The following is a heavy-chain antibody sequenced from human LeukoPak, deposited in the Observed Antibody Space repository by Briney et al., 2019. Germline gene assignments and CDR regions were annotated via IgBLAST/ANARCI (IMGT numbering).Heavy chain of an antibody. CDR1: GFTFSSYG. CDR3: AKDGSGSRYYFDY. D-gene: IGHD3-10*01. Sequence: PGGSLRLSCAASGFTFSSYGMHWVRQAPGKGLEWVAAISYDGSNKYYADSVKGRFTISRDNSKNTLYLQMNSRRAEDTAVYYCAKDGSGSRYYFDYWGQGTLVTVSS. J-gene: IGHJ4*02. CDR2: ISYDGSNK. V-gene: IGHV3-30*18.